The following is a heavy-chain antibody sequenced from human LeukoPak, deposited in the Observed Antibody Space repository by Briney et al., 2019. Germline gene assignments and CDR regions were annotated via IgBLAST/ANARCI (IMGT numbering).Heavy chain of an antibody. Sequence: GGSLRLSCAASGFTFSSYGMHWVRQAPGKGLEWVAVISYDGSNKYYADSVKGRFTISRDNSKNTLYLQMNSQRAEDTAVYYCAKDLTRRVLGMVRDPRWGQGTLVTVSS. CDR3: AKDLTRRVLGMVRDPR. V-gene: IGHV3-30*18. CDR1: GFTFSSYG. CDR2: ISYDGSNK. D-gene: IGHD3-10*01. J-gene: IGHJ4*02.